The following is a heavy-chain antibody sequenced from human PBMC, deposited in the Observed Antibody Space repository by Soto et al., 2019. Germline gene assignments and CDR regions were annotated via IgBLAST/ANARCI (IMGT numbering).Heavy chain of an antibody. Sequence: SETLSLTCTVSGGSISSGGYYWSWIRQHPGKGLEWIGYIYYSGSTYYNPSLKSRVTISVDTSKNQFSLKLSSVTAADTAVYYCARERTTVVGSTVLQNFDYWGQGTLVTVSS. CDR2: IYYSGST. J-gene: IGHJ4*02. CDR3: ARERTTVVGSTVLQNFDY. V-gene: IGHV4-31*03. CDR1: GGSISSGGYY. D-gene: IGHD4-4*01.